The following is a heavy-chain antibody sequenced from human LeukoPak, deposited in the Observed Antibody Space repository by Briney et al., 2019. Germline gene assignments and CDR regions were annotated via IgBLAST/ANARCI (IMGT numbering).Heavy chain of an antibody. D-gene: IGHD6-13*01. J-gene: IGHJ4*02. CDR1: GFTFSTYW. CDR3: ASSRWQAFDS. CDR2: IKQDGSEK. V-gene: IGHV3-7*02. Sequence: GGSLRLSRAASGFTFSTYWMSWVRQAPGKGLEWVAHIKQDGSEKYYVDSVKGRFTVSRDNAKNSVYLQLSSLRTEDTAAYYCASSRWQAFDSWGQGILVTVSS.